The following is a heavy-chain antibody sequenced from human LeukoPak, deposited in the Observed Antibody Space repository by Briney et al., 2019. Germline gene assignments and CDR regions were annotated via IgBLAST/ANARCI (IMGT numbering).Heavy chain of an antibody. Sequence: PSETLSLTCTVSGGSISSTGYYWGWVRQPPGKGLEWIGSMYYRGTTYHNAFLKSRVTISVDTSKNQFSLNLTSVIAADTAVYYCGRFPDIAAAGTKCDAFDIWGQGTMVTVSS. CDR2: MYYRGTT. CDR3: GRFPDIAAAGTKCDAFDI. J-gene: IGHJ3*02. D-gene: IGHD6-13*01. V-gene: IGHV4-39*01. CDR1: GGSISSTGYY.